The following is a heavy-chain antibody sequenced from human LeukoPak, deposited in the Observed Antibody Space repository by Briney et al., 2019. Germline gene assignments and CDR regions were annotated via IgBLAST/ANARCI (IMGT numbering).Heavy chain of an antibody. J-gene: IGHJ3*02. V-gene: IGHV4-59*01. CDR2: IYYSGST. D-gene: IGHD2-2*01. CDR1: GGSISSYY. Sequence: PSETLSLTCTVSGGSISSYYWSWIRQPPGKGLEWIGYIYYSGSTNYNPSLKSRVTISVDTSKNQFSLKLSSVTAADTAVYYCARDVEVPPPLDVFNIGGKGKRVPVSS. CDR3: ARDVEVPPPLDVFNI.